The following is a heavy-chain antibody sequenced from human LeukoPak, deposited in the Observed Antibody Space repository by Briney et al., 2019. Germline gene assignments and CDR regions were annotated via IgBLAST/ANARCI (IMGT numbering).Heavy chain of an antibody. V-gene: IGHV1-2*02. D-gene: IGHD3-9*01. Sequence: ASVKVSCKASGYTFTGYYMHWVRQAPGQGLEWMGWINPNSGGTNYAQKFQGRVTMTRDTSISTAYMELSRLRPDDTAVYYCARAGDILTGYYSPFDYWGQGTLVTVSS. CDR3: ARAGDILTGYYSPFDY. J-gene: IGHJ4*02. CDR1: GYTFTGYY. CDR2: INPNSGGT.